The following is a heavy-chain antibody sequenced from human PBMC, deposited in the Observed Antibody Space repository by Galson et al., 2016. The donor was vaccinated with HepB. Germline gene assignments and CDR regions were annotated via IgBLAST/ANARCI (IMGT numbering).Heavy chain of an antibody. J-gene: IGHJ4*02. CDR1: GDSISSGGYY. D-gene: IGHD6-19*01. CDR2: IYNSETT. V-gene: IGHV4-31*11. CDR3: AGITSGWYSDY. Sequence: TLSLTCDVSGDSISSGGYYWSWIRQHPGKGLEWIGYIYNSETTYYNPSLKSRITISVDTSKNHFSLNLIGVTAADTAVYYCAGITSGWYSDYWGQGILVTVSS.